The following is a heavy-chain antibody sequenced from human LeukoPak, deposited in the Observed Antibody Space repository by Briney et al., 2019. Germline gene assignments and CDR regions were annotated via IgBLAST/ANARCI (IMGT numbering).Heavy chain of an antibody. J-gene: IGHJ4*02. CDR2: IYPRGNT. Sequence: SETLSLTCTVSGGSVSSGSYYWSWIRQPPGEGLEWIGYIYPRGNTDYNPSLKSRVSISVDTSTNQVSLKLNSVTAADTAVYYCARQYSNYFDYWGQGTLVTVSS. V-gene: IGHV4-61*01. D-gene: IGHD4-11*01. CDR3: ARQYSNYFDY. CDR1: GGSVSSGSYY.